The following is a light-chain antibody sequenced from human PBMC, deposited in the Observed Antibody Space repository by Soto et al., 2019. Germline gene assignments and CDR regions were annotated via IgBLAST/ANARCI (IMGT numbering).Light chain of an antibody. J-gene: IGKJ3*01. V-gene: IGKV1D-12*01. CDR2: GIS. CDR1: QDISSW. CDR3: LQANSFPVT. Sequence: DIQMTQSPSSVSASVGDGVTITCRASQDISSWLAWYQQKPGKAPKLLTYGISRLQSGVPSRFSGSGSGTDFTLTISSLQPEDCATYYCLQANSFPVTFGPGTKLDIK.